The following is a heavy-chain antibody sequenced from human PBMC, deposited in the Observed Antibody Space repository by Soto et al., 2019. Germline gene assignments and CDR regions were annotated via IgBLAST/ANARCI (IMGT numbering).Heavy chain of an antibody. Sequence: SGPTLVKPTQTLTLTCTFSGFSLSTSGVGVGWIRQPPGKALEWLALIYWDDDKRYSPSLKSRLTITKDTSKNQVVLTMTNMDPVDTATYYCAHSPFTIFGVVIIEYFQHWGQGTLVTVSS. CDR2: IYWDDDK. CDR1: GFSLSTSGVG. D-gene: IGHD3-3*01. J-gene: IGHJ1*01. CDR3: AHSPFTIFGVVIIEYFQH. V-gene: IGHV2-5*02.